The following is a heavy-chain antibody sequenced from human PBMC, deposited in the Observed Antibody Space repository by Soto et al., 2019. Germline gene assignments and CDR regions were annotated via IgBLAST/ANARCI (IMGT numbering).Heavy chain of an antibody. D-gene: IGHD3-10*01. CDR2: ISAYNGNT. CDR3: ARDITMVRGVPYYYSGMDV. V-gene: IGHV1-18*01. J-gene: IGHJ6*02. CDR1: GYTFTSYG. Sequence: ASVKVSCKASGYTFTSYGISWVRQAPGQGLEWMGWISAYNGNTNYAQKLQGRVTMTTDTSTSTAYMELRSLRSDDTAVYYCARDITMVRGVPYYYSGMDVWGQGTTVTVSS.